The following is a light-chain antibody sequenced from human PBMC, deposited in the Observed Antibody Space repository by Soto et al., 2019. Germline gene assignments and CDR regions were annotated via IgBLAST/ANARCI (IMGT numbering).Light chain of an antibody. CDR3: CSYTSSTTYV. CDR1: SSDVGSYNY. J-gene: IGLJ1*01. CDR2: EVS. Sequence: QSVLTQPASVSGSPGQSITISCTGTSSDVGSYNYVSWYQQHPGKAPKLMIYEVSNRPSGVSNRFSGSKSGNTASLTISGLQAEDEADYYCCSYTSSTTYVFGTGTKLNVL. V-gene: IGLV2-14*01.